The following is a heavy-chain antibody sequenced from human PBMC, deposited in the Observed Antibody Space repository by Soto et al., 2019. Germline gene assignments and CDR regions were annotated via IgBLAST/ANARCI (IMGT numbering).Heavy chain of an antibody. CDR2: IWYDGSNK. CDR3: AREHAPTYYYDSSGYYFDY. CDR1: GFTFSSYG. V-gene: IGHV3-33*01. Sequence: QVQLVESGGGVVQPGRSLRLSCAASGFTFSSYGMHWVRQAPGQGLEWVAVIWYDGSNKYYADSVKGRFTISRDNSKNTLYLQMNSLRAEDTAVYYCAREHAPTYYYDSSGYYFDYWGQGTLVTVSS. D-gene: IGHD3-22*01. J-gene: IGHJ4*02.